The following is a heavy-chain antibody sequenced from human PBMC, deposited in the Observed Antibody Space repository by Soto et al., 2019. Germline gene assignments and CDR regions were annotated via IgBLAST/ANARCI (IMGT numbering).Heavy chain of an antibody. D-gene: IGHD2-15*01. V-gene: IGHV1-18*04. J-gene: IGHJ5*02. Sequence: QVQLVQSGPEVKKPGASVKVSCKASGYTLTDHGISWVRQAPGQGLEWMGWINPYNANTRYGEKVQGRVTMTTDTSSTVYMELTGLTSDDTAVYYCARDWTSPSCVSSSCHRGGWFDPWGQGTLVTVSS. CDR1: GYTLTDHG. CDR2: INPYNANT. CDR3: ARDWTSPSCVSSSCHRGGWFDP.